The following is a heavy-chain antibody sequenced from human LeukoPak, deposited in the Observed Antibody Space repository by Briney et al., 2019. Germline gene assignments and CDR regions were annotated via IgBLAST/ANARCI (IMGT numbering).Heavy chain of an antibody. CDR2: MYYSGST. CDR1: GGSISSYY. Sequence: PSETLSLTCTVSGGSISSYYWSWIRQPPGKGLEWIGYMYYSGSTNYNPSLKSRVTMSVDTSKNQFSLKLSSVTATDTAVYYCARDVRASYDFWSGYLSAGNWFDPWGQGTLVTVSS. V-gene: IGHV4-59*12. CDR3: ARDVRASYDFWSGYLSAGNWFDP. D-gene: IGHD3-3*01. J-gene: IGHJ5*02.